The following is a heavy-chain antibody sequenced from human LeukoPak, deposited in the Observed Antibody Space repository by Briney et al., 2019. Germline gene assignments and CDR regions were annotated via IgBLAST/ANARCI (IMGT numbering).Heavy chain of an antibody. CDR1: GYTFTNYN. J-gene: IGHJ3*02. CDR3: ARVRDGYNDAYDI. V-gene: IGHV1-46*01. D-gene: IGHD5-24*01. CDR2: INPSGGST. Sequence: GASVKVSCKASGYTFTNYNMHWVRQAPGQGLEWMGIINPSGGSTNYAQNFQGRVTMTRDTSTGTVYMELSSLRSEDTAVYYCARVRDGYNDAYDIWGQGTMVTVPS.